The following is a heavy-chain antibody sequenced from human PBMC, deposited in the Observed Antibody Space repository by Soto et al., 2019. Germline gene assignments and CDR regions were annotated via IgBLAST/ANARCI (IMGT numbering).Heavy chain of an antibody. CDR3: ARLYDYIWGSYRPGFDY. CDR1: GGSISSSSYY. Sequence: SETLSLTCTFSGGSISSSSYYWGWIRQPPGKGLEWIGSIYYSGSTYYNPSLKSRVTISVDTSKNQFSLKLSSVTAADTAVYYCARLYDYIWGSYRPGFDYWGQGTLVTVSS. V-gene: IGHV4-39*01. CDR2: IYYSGST. D-gene: IGHD3-16*02. J-gene: IGHJ4*02.